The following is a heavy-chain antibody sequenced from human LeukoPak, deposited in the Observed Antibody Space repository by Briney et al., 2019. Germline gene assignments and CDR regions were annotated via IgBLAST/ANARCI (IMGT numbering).Heavy chain of an antibody. D-gene: IGHD3-16*01. Sequence: PGESLRLSCAASGFTFSAYGMSWVRQAPGKGLEWVSHISDTVRDTWYANSVKGRFIISRDNSRDTVYLQMSSLRPEDTALYFCAKDNYGGISASWGQGTLVTVSS. V-gene: IGHV3-23*01. J-gene: IGHJ5*02. CDR3: AKDNYGGISAS. CDR1: GFTFSAYG. CDR2: ISDTVRDT.